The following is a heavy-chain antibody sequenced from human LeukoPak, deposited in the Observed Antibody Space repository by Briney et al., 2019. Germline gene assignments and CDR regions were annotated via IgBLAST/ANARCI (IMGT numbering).Heavy chain of an antibody. CDR1: GGSFSSHY. J-gene: IGHJ5*02. CDR2: INPRGST. V-gene: IGHV4-34*01. Sequence: SETLSLTCGVSGGSFSSHYWTWIRQPPGKGLEWIGEINPRGSTNYNPSLESRVTISADTSNNQFSLRLSSVTAADTAVYYCARDWGWPSGYPYPWGQGTLVTVSS. D-gene: IGHD3-22*01. CDR3: ARDWGWPSGYPYP.